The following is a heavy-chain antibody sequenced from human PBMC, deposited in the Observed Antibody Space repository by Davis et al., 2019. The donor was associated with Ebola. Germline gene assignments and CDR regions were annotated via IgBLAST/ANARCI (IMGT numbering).Heavy chain of an antibody. CDR3: ARVKYSSGWYLNWFDP. D-gene: IGHD6-19*01. CDR2: INPGDGTT. Sequence: AASVKVSCKASFTSYYVHWVRQAPGQGLEWMGIINPGDGTTNYAQKFQGRVTITRDTSTSTAYMELSSLRSEDTAVYYCARVKYSSGWYLNWFDPWGQGTLVTVSS. J-gene: IGHJ5*02. CDR1: FTSYY. V-gene: IGHV1-46*01.